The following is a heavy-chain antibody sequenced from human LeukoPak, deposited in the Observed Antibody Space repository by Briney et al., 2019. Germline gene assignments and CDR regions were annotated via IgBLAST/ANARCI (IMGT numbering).Heavy chain of an antibody. J-gene: IGHJ4*02. Sequence: PGGSLRLSCAASGFTFSSYGMHWVRQAPGKGLEWVAIIRDDGSNKYYADSVKGRFTISRDNSKNTLYLQTNSLRAEDTAVYYCANNFAYCGASSCPPGDYWGQGPLVTVSS. CDR3: ANNFAYCGASSCPPGDY. V-gene: IGHV3-30*02. CDR1: GFTFSSYG. D-gene: IGHD2-15*01. CDR2: IRDDGSNK.